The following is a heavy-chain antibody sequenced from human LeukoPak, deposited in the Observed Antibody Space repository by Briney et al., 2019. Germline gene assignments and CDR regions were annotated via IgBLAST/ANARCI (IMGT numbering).Heavy chain of an antibody. Sequence: TSETLSLTCAVYGGSFSGYYWSWIRQPPGKRLEWIGEINHSGSTNYNPSLKSRVTISVDTSENQFSLKLSSVTAADTAVYYCSRRGEIKRFDTLGQGTLVTVSS. CDR3: SRRGEIKRFDT. CDR1: GGSFSGYY. J-gene: IGHJ5*02. V-gene: IGHV4-34*01. CDR2: INHSGST. D-gene: IGHD3-16*01.